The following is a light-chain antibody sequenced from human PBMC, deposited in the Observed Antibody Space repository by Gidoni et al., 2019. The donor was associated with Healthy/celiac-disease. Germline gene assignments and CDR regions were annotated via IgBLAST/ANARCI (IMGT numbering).Light chain of an antibody. Sequence: QSVLTQPHSASGTPGQRVTISCSGSSSNIGSNYVYWYQQLPGTAPKLLIYRNNQRPSGVPDRFSGPKSGTSASLAISGLRSEDEADYYCAAWDDSLSGVVFGGGTKLTVL. CDR1: SSNIGSNY. V-gene: IGLV1-47*01. J-gene: IGLJ2*01. CDR3: AAWDDSLSGVV. CDR2: RNN.